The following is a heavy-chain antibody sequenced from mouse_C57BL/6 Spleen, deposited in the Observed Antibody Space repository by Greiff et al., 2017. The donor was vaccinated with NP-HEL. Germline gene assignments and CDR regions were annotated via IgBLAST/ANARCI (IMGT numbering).Heavy chain of an antibody. CDR2: IDPSDSYT. CDR3: ARIWGGYYDYFDY. V-gene: IGHV1-69*01. J-gene: IGHJ2*01. D-gene: IGHD2-3*01. CDR1: GYTFTSYW. Sequence: QVQLQQPGAELVMPGASVKLSCKASGYTFTSYWMHWVKQRPGQGLEWIGEIDPSDSYTNYNQKFKGKSTLTVDKSSSTAYMQLSSLTSEDSAVYYCARIWGGYYDYFDYWGQGTTLTVSS.